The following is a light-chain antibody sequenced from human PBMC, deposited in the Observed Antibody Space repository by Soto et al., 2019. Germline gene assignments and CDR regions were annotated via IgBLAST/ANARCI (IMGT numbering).Light chain of an antibody. CDR1: SSDVGGYNY. CDR3: CSYACIYPYV. CDR2: DVS. V-gene: IGLV2-11*01. J-gene: IGLJ1*01. Sequence: QSALTQPRSVSGSPGQSVTISCTGTSSDVGGYNYVSWYQLHPGKAPKLIIYDVSKRPSGVPDRFSGSKSGNTASLTISGLQAEDEAGYYCCSYACIYPYVFGTGTKLTVL.